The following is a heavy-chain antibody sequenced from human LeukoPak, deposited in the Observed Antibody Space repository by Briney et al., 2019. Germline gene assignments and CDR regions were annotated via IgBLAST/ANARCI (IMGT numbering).Heavy chain of an antibody. CDR1: GFTFSSYS. V-gene: IGHV3-21*01. CDR2: ISSSSSYI. CDR3: AREYCSGGSCHLFDY. J-gene: IGHJ4*02. Sequence: GGSLRLSCAASGFTFSSYSMDWVRQAPGKGLEWVSSISSSSSYIYYADSVKGRFTISRDNAKNSLYLQMNSLRAEDTAVYYCAREYCSGGSCHLFDYWGQGTLVTVSS. D-gene: IGHD2-15*01.